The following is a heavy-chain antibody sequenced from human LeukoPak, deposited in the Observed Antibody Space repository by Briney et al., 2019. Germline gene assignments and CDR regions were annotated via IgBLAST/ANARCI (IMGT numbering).Heavy chain of an antibody. D-gene: IGHD3-9*01. CDR2: IYHRGST. CDR3: TRRDNILTGWYYFDY. CDR1: GYCLNSAYY. J-gene: IGHJ4*02. Sequence: SETLSLTCAVSGYCLNSAYYCGWIRQPPAKGLGGSGCIYHRGSTYYNPSLKSRVTISVDPSKNQFSLKLSSVTAANTAVYYCTRRDNILTGWYYFDYWGQGTLVTVSS. V-gene: IGHV4-38-2*01.